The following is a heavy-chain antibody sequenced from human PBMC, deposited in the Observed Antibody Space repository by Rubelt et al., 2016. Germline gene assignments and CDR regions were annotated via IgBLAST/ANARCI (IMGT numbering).Heavy chain of an antibody. V-gene: IGHV2-5*01. CDR2: FYWNDDK. CDR3: ARSRRRDGCSGGACYYFDF. J-gene: IGHJ4*02. D-gene: IGHD2-15*01. Sequence: QITLKESGPTLVKPTQTLTLTCTFSGFSLSTTGVGVGWIRQPPGKALEWLAFFYWNDDKRYRPSLESRRTIAKDTSKNQVVLTMANMDPGDTGRYNGARSRRRDGCSGGACYYFDFLGQGTLVAVSS. CDR1: GFSLSTTGVG.